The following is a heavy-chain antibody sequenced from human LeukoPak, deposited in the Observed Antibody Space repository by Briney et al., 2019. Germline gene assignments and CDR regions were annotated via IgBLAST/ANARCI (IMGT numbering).Heavy chain of an antibody. CDR1: GFTFSSYA. J-gene: IGHJ4*02. D-gene: IGHD5-18*01. V-gene: IGHV3-23*01. Sequence: GRSLRLSCAASGFTFSSYAMSWVRQAPGKGLEWVSAISGSGGSTYYTDSVKGRFTISRDNSKNTLYLQMNSLRAEDTAVYYCAKGGYSYCFDYWGQGTLVTVSS. CDR2: ISGSGGST. CDR3: AKGGYSYCFDY.